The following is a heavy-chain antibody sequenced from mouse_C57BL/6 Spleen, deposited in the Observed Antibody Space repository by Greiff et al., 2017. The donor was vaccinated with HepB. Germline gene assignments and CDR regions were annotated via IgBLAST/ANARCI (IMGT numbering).Heavy chain of an antibody. D-gene: IGHD2-5*01. CDR2: ISDGGSYT. V-gene: IGHV5-4*01. J-gene: IGHJ3*01. CDR1: GFTFSSYA. Sequence: DVQLVESGGGLVKPGGSLKLSCAASGFTFSSYAMSWVRQTPEKRLEWVATISDGGSYTYYPDNVKGRFTISRDNAKNNLYLQMSHLKSEDTAMYYCARGSYYSNPSFAYWGQGTLATVSA. CDR3: ARGSYYSNPSFAY.